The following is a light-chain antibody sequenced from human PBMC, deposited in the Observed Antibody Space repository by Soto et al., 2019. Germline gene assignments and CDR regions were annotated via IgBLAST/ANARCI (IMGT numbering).Light chain of an antibody. Sequence: EIVMTQSPAPLSASPGERATLSCRASQSVGSYLDWYQQKPGQAPRLLIFGASTRATGIPARFSGSGSGTDFTLTISSLQSEDFGIYFCQQYVTCTLTLGGGTNVEVK. V-gene: IGKV3D-15*01. J-gene: IGKJ4*01. CDR1: QSVGSY. CDR2: GAS. CDR3: QQYVTCTLT.